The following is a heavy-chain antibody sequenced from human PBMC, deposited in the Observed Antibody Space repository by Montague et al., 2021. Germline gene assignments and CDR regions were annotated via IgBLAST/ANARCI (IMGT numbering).Heavy chain of an antibody. V-gene: IGHV4-39*07. CDR1: GASITSNIYY. CDR2: THYSGNY. J-gene: IGHJ5*02. Sequence: SQTLSLTCTVSGASITSNIYYWGWTRQSPGKGLEWIGSTHYSGNYFYQPSLKSRITMAVDTSKNQFSLKLSSVTAADTAIYYYARVFSSWYVGWFDPWGQGTLVTVSS. D-gene: IGHD6-13*01. CDR3: ARVFSSWYVGWFDP.